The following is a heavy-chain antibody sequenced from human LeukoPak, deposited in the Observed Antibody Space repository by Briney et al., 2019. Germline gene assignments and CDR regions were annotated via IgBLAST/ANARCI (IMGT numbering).Heavy chain of an antibody. CDR3: ARASSIAAPSNWFDP. D-gene: IGHD6-6*01. J-gene: IGHJ5*02. CDR1: GGSFSGYY. V-gene: IGHV4-34*01. CDR2: INHSGST. Sequence: SETLSLTCAVYGGSFSGYYWSWIRQPPGKGLEWIGEINHSGSTNYNPSLKSRVTISVDTSKNQFSLKLSSVTAADTAVYYCARASSIAAPSNWFDPWGQGTLVTVSS.